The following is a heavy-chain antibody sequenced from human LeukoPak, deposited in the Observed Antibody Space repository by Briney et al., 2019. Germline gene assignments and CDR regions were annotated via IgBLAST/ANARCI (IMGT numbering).Heavy chain of an antibody. CDR3: ASGDNDPLFDY. J-gene: IGHJ4*02. D-gene: IGHD1-1*01. Sequence: SETLSLTCTVSGGSVSSGGYYWSWIRQHPGKGLEWIGSIYYSGSTNYNPSLQGRVTISLDTSRNQFSLKLSSVTAADTAVYYCASGDNDPLFDYWGQGTLVTVSS. CDR2: IYYSGST. V-gene: IGHV4-31*03. CDR1: GGSVSSGGYY.